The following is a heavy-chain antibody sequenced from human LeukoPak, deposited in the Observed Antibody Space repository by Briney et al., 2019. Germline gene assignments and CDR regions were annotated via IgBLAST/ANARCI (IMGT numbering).Heavy chain of an antibody. Sequence: GASVKVSCKASGYTFTFYGINWVRQAPGQGLEWMGWINAYNGNTNYAQKLQGRVTMTTDRSTSTAYMELRSLRSDDTAVYYCARDITKTYDSPLYYFDYWGQGTLVTVSS. CDR1: GYTFTFYG. D-gene: IGHD3-3*01. V-gene: IGHV1-18*01. CDR2: INAYNGNT. J-gene: IGHJ4*02. CDR3: ARDITKTYDSPLYYFDY.